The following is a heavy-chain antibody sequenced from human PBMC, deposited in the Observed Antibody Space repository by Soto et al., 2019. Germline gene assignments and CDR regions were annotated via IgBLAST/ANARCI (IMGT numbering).Heavy chain of an antibody. D-gene: IGHD6-19*01. Sequence: PSETLSLTCTFSGGSIRDYYWGLIRQSPGKGLEWIGYIYYTGTTKYNPSLKSRVTTSVDSSKNQFSLKLDSVTAADTAVYYCARAIAVAGISSVVDPWGQGTLVTVSS. CDR2: IYYTGTT. J-gene: IGHJ5*02. V-gene: IGHV4-59*08. CDR3: ARAIAVAGISSVVDP. CDR1: GGSIRDYY.